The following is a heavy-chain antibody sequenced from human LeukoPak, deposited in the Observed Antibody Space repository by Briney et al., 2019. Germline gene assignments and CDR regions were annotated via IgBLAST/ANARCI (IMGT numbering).Heavy chain of an antibody. CDR1: GGFISSHY. CDR2: IYFTGYT. Sequence: PSETLSLTCTVPGGFISSHYWSWLWQPPGKGLEWIGYIYFTGYTKYNPSLKSRLTISRDTSRNQFSLCLISVTAADTAVYYCASVPMTTSFFDHWGKGSLVIVSS. D-gene: IGHD1-1*01. CDR3: ASVPMTTSFFDH. V-gene: IGHV4-59*11. J-gene: IGHJ4*02.